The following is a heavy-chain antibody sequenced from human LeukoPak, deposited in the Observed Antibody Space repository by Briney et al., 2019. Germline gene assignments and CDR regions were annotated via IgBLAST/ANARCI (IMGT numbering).Heavy chain of an antibody. D-gene: IGHD5-12*01. CDR2: ISYDGSNK. J-gene: IGHJ4*02. CDR1: GFTFSSYA. V-gene: IGHV3-30-3*01. Sequence: GGSLRLSCAASGFTFSSYAMHWVRQAPGKGLEWVAVISYDGSNKYYADSVKGRFTISRDNSKNTLYLQMNSLRAEDTAVYYCARDPGGGYSGYDTVVDYWGQGTLVTVSS. CDR3: ARDPGGGYSGYDTVVDY.